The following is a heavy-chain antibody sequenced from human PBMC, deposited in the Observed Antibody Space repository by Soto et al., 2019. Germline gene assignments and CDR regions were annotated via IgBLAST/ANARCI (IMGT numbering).Heavy chain of an antibody. CDR3: ATRSSAYGDLVDY. Sequence: PSETLSLTCAVSVGSINTYYWSWIRQPPGKGLDFLGYISYRGSTNYNPSLKSRITMSVDTSKRQFSLKLTSVTAADTALYHCATRSSAYGDLVDYWGQGTMVTVSS. J-gene: IGHJ4*02. D-gene: IGHD4-17*01. V-gene: IGHV4-59*01. CDR2: ISYRGST. CDR1: VGSINTYY.